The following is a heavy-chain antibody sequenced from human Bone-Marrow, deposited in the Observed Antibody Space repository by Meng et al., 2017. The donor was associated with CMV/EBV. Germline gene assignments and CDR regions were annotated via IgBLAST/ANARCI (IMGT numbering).Heavy chain of an antibody. CDR1: GFTCSDYY. Sequence: QVLLVRGGGKMQTPWASFTGTCTTSGFTCSDYYIHWLGQAPGQGCEWMGWVNSNDDATNYARKFQGRVTMTRDTSISTAHMELSRLMSDDTAVYYCVRSSGWSLFDYWGQGTLVTVSS. J-gene: IGHJ4*02. D-gene: IGHD6-19*01. CDR2: VNSNDDAT. V-gene: IGHV1-2*02. CDR3: VRSSGWSLFDY.